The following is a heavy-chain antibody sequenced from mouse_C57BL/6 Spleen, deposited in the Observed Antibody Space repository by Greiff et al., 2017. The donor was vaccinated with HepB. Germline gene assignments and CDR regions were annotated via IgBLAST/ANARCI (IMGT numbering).Heavy chain of an antibody. V-gene: IGHV2-2*01. CDR3: ARNEVYYDSMDY. J-gene: IGHJ4*01. CDR2: IWSGGST. CDR1: GFSLTSYG. D-gene: IGHD2-4*01. Sequence: VKVVESGPGLVQPSQSLSITCTVSGFSLTSYGVHWVRQSPGKGLEWLGVIWSGGSTDYNAAFISRLSISKDNSKSQVFFKMNSLQADDTAIYYCARNEVYYDSMDYWGQGTSVTVSS.